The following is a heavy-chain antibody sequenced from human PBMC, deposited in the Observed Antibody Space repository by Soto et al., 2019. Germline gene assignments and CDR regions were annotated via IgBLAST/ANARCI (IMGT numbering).Heavy chain of an antibody. Sequence: QVQLQESGPGLVKPSQTLYLTCTVSGGSISSGGYYWSWIRQHPGKGLEWIGYIYYSGSTYYNPSLKSRVTISVDTSKNQFSLKLSSVTAADTAVYYCARFPRYSSSWYFDYWGQGTLVTVSS. CDR2: IYYSGST. V-gene: IGHV4-31*03. D-gene: IGHD6-13*01. CDR1: GGSISSGGYY. J-gene: IGHJ4*02. CDR3: ARFPRYSSSWYFDY.